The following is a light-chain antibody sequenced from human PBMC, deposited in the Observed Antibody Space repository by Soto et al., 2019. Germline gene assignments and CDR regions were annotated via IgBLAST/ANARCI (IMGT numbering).Light chain of an antibody. J-gene: IGLJ3*02. CDR2: RNY. V-gene: IGLV1-47*01. CDR3: GAWDDSLSGWV. Sequence: QSVLTQPPSASETPGQRVTISCSGSSSNIGSNHVYWYQHLPGTAPKLLIYRNYLRPSGVPDRFSASKSGTSASLAISGLRSDDEADYYCGAWDDSLSGWVFGGGIQLTVL. CDR1: SSNIGSNH.